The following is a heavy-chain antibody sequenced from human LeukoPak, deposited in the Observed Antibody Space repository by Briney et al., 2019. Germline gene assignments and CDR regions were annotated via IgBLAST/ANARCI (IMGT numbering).Heavy chain of an antibody. V-gene: IGHV3-30*02. CDR1: GFTFSSYG. J-gene: IGHJ5*02. Sequence: GGSLRLSCAASGFTFSSYGMHWVRQAPGKGLEWVTFIRYDGSNKFYADSVKGRFTISRDNSKNTLYLQMNSLRAEDTAVYYCASFASNYDILTGYWSFDPWGQGTLVTVSS. D-gene: IGHD3-9*01. CDR3: ASFASNYDILTGYWSFDP. CDR2: IRYDGSNK.